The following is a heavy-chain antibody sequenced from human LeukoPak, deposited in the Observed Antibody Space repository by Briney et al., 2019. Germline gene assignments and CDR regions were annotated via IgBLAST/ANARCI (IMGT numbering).Heavy chain of an antibody. CDR2: INQDGSEK. V-gene: IGHV3-7*01. CDR3: AKGRTYYYDSSGLDY. Sequence: GGSLRLSCAASGFTFSNYWMSWVRQAPGKGLEWVAHINQDGSEKYYADSVKGRFTISRDNSKNTLYLQMNSLRAEDTAVYYCAKGRTYYYDSSGLDYWGQGTLVTVSS. D-gene: IGHD3-22*01. J-gene: IGHJ4*02. CDR1: GFTFSNYW.